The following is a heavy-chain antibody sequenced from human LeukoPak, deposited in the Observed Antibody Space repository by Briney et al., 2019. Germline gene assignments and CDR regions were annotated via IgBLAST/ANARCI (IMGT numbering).Heavy chain of an antibody. CDR1: GFTFSSYW. D-gene: IGHD3-10*01. V-gene: IGHV3-7*03. Sequence: PGGSLRLSCAASGFTFSSYWMSWVRQVPGKGLEWVGNIKQDGSEKYYVDSLKDRFTISRDNAKNLLYLQMNSLRAEDTAVYYCARAASYKFDPWGQGTLVTVSS. CDR3: ARAASYKFDP. J-gene: IGHJ5*02. CDR2: IKQDGSEK.